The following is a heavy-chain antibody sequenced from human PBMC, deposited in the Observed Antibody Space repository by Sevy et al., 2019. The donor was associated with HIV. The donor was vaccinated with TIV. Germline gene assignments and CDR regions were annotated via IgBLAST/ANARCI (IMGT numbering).Heavy chain of an antibody. CDR3: AGGGGAVDHGMDV. Sequence: ASVKVSCKASGGTFSSYDINWVRPAPGQGLEWMGQIITMFGTVSYVQKFQGRITITADESTSTAYMDLSSLGSEDTAVYYCAGGGGAVDHGMDVWGQGTTVTVSS. J-gene: IGHJ6*02. CDR2: IITMFGTV. V-gene: IGHV1-69*13. D-gene: IGHD2-21*01. CDR1: GGTFSSYD.